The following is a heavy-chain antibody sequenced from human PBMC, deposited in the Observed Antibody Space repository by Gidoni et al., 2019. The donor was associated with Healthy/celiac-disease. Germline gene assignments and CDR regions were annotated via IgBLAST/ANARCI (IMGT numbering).Heavy chain of an antibody. Sequence: SVKGRFTISRDNAKNTLYLQMNSLRAEDTAVYYCARGWSWEGFDYWGQGTLVTVSS. CDR3: ARGWSWEGFDY. D-gene: IGHD2-21*01. V-gene: IGHV3-74*01. J-gene: IGHJ4*02.